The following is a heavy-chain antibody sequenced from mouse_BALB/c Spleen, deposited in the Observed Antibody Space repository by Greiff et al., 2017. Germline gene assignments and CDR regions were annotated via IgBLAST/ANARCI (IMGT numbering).Heavy chain of an antibody. J-gene: IGHJ3*01. Sequence: QVQLKQSGPELVKPGASVKISCKASGYAFSSSWMNWVKQRPGQGLERIGRIYPGDGDTNYNGKFKGKATLTADKSSSTAYMQLSSLTSVDSAVYFCARGENFYGNYVVDFAYWGQGTLVTVSA. CDR1: GYAFSSSW. D-gene: IGHD2-1*01. V-gene: IGHV1-82*01. CDR3: ARGENFYGNYVVDFAY. CDR2: IYPGDGDT.